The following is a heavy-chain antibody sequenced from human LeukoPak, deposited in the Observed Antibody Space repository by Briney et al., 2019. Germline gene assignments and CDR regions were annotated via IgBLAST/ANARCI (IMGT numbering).Heavy chain of an antibody. D-gene: IGHD2-15*01. J-gene: IGHJ5*02. V-gene: IGHV3-74*01. Sequence: TGGSLRLSCAASGFTFSGYWMHWVRQAPGKGLVWVSRLNPDATRTTYADSVKGRFTISRDNAKNTVYLQMNSLRAEDTAVYCAPGCSGGSCLVSWGQGTLVTVSP. CDR1: GFTFSGYW. CDR2: LNPDATRT. CDR3: PGCSGGSCLVS.